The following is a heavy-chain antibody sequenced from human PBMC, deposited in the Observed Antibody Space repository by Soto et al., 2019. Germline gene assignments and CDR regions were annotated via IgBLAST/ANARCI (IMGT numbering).Heavy chain of an antibody. J-gene: IGHJ3*02. CDR1: GFTFDDYA. V-gene: IGHV3-9*01. D-gene: IGHD1-26*01. CDR2: ISWNSGSI. CDR3: AKGAGGYDAFDI. Sequence: SLRLSCAASGFTFDDYAMHWVRQAPGKGLEWVSGISWNSGSIGYADSVKGRFTISRDNAKNSLYLQMNSLRAEDTALYYCAKGAGGYDAFDIWGQGTMVTVSS.